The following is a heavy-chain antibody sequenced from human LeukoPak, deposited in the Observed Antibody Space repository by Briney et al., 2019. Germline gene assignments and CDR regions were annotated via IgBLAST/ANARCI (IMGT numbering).Heavy chain of an antibody. J-gene: IGHJ3*02. CDR2: ISGSSSII. Sequence: GGSLRPSCAGTGFTFSSYSMNWVRQAPGKGLEWVSYISGSSSIIYNADSVKGRFTISRDNAKNSLYLQMNSLRDEDTAMYYCARVDGGFDIWGQGTMVTVSS. CDR3: ARVDGGFDI. V-gene: IGHV3-48*02. CDR1: GFTFSSYS.